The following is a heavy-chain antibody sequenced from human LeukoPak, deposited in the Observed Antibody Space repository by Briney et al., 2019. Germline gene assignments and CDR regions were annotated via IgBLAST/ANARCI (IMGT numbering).Heavy chain of an antibody. CDR2: ISGSGGST. CDR3: AKAPTDILDSGNYPGFDY. Sequence: RGSLRLSCAASGFTFSSYAMSWVRQAPGKGLEWVSAISGSGGSTYYADSVKGRFTISRDNSKNTLFLQMNSLRAEDTAIYYCAKAPTDILDSGNYPGFDYWGQGTLVTVSS. J-gene: IGHJ4*02. D-gene: IGHD1-26*01. V-gene: IGHV3-23*01. CDR1: GFTFSSYA.